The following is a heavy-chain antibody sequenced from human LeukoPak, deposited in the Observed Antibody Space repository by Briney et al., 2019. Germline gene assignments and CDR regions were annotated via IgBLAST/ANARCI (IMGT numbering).Heavy chain of an antibody. CDR3: AKDRGLGGFFDC. J-gene: IGHJ4*02. D-gene: IGHD6-25*01. Sequence: PGGSLRLSXGTSGFTFSSYAMSWVRQAPGKGLEWVSDISGSGDSTYYADSVKGRFTISRDNSKNTLYLQMNSLRAEDTAVYYCAKDRGLGGFFDCWGQGTLVTVSS. CDR2: ISGSGDST. V-gene: IGHV3-23*01. CDR1: GFTFSSYA.